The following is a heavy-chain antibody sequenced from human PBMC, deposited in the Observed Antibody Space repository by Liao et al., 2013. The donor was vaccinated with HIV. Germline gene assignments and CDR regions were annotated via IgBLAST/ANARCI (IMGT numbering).Heavy chain of an antibody. Sequence: QVQLQESGPGLVKPSQTLSLTCTVSGGSISSGSYYWSWIRQPAGKGLEWIGRIYTSGSTNYNPSLKSRVTMSVDTSKNQFSLKLSSVTAADTAVYYCARERYFVHSWGQGTPGPPSP. V-gene: IGHV4-61*02. D-gene: IGHD3-9*01. CDR3: ARERYFVHS. CDR1: GGSISSGSYY. CDR2: IYTSGST. J-gene: IGHJ4*02.